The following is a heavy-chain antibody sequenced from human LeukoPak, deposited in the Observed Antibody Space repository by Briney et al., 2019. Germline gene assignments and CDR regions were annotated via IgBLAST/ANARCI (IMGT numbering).Heavy chain of an antibody. Sequence: GGSLRLSCAVSGFTFSRYWRDWVRQAPGKGLVWVSRIKSDGKTNYADSVKGRFTISRDNDKNTVSLQMDSLRAEDTGVYYCARALSEVGGYYPEYFRHWGQGTLVTVSS. V-gene: IGHV3-74*01. CDR1: GFTFSRYW. J-gene: IGHJ1*01. D-gene: IGHD3-22*01. CDR2: IKSDGKT. CDR3: ARALSEVGGYYPEYFRH.